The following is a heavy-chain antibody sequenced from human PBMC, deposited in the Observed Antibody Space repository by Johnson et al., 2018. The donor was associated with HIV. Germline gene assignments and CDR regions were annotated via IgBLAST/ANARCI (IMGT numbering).Heavy chain of an antibody. CDR1: GFRFDNYG. CDR3: AKDLYGSSWTNDAFDI. V-gene: IGHV3-20*04. CDR2: INWNGGST. D-gene: IGHD6-13*01. J-gene: IGHJ3*02. Sequence: VQLVESGGGVVRPGGSLRLSCAASGFRFDNYGMSWVRQAPGKGLECVSGINWNGGSTGYADSVKGRFTISRDNSKNTLYLQMNRLRAEDTAVYYCAKDLYGSSWTNDAFDIWGQGTMVTVSS.